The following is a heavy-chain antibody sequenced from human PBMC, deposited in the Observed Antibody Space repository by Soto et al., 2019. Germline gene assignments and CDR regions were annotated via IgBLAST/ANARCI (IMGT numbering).Heavy chain of an antibody. CDR3: ARSTHYYYIMDV. Sequence: ASVKVSCKASGYTFTSYDINWVRQATGQGLEWMGWMNPNSGNTGYAQKFQGRVTMTRNTSISTAYMELSSLRSEDTAVYYCARSTHYYYIMDVWGQGTTVTVSS. J-gene: IGHJ6*02. CDR1: GYTFTSYD. CDR2: MNPNSGNT. V-gene: IGHV1-8*01.